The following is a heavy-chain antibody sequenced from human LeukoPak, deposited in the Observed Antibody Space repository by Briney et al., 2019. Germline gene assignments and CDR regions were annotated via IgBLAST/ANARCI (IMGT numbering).Heavy chain of an antibody. V-gene: IGHV3-48*03. Sequence: AGGSLRLSCAASGFTFSSYEMNWVRQAPGKGLEWVSYISSRGSTIYYADSVKGRFTISRDNAKNSLYLQMNSLKAEDTAVYYCAREGYYYDSSGYYPHAFDIWGQGTMVTVSS. J-gene: IGHJ3*02. CDR2: ISSRGSTI. D-gene: IGHD3-22*01. CDR1: GFTFSSYE. CDR3: AREGYYYDSSGYYPHAFDI.